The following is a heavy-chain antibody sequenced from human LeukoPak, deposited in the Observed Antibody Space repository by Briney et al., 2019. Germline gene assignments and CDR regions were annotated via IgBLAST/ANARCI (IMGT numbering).Heavy chain of an antibody. CDR2: IIPIFGTA. V-gene: IGHV1-69*01. D-gene: IGHD1-26*01. J-gene: IGHJ4*02. CDR1: GGTFSSYA. Sequence: ASVKVSCTASGGTFSSYAISWVRQAPGQGLEWMGGIIPIFGTANYAQKFQGRVTITADESTSTAYMELSSLRSEDTAVYYCARGTRGSYHYGTFDYWGQGTLVTVSS. CDR3: ARGTRGSYHYGTFDY.